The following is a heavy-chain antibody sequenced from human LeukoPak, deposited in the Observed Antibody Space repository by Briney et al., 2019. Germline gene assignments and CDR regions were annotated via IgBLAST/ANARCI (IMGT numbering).Heavy chain of an antibody. V-gene: IGHV3-30-3*01. CDR2: ISYDGSNK. CDR1: GFTFTSYA. Sequence: PGGSLRLSCAASGFTFTSYAMHWVRQAPGKGPEWVAVISYDGSNKYYADSVKGRFTISRDNSKNTLYLQKNSLRAEDTAVYYCARTPYDYVWGSLMYYFDYWGQGTLVTVSS. CDR3: ARTPYDYVWGSLMYYFDY. J-gene: IGHJ4*02. D-gene: IGHD3-16*01.